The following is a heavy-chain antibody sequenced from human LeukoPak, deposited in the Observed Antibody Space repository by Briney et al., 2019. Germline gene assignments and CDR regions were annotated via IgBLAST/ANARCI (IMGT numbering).Heavy chain of an antibody. V-gene: IGHV3-23*01. D-gene: IGHD6-19*01. Sequence: GGSLRLSCAASGFTFSNYAMSWVRQAPGKGLEWVPAISGSGGNTYYADSVKGRFTISRDNSKNTLYLQMNSLRAEDTAVYYCARDVSSGGWYGWEVYYYYGMDVWGQGTTVTVSS. CDR3: ARDVSSGGWYGWEVYYYYGMDV. CDR1: GFTFSNYA. J-gene: IGHJ6*02. CDR2: ISGSGGNT.